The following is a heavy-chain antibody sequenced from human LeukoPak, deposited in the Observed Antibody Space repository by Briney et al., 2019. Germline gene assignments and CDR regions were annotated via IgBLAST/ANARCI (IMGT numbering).Heavy chain of an antibody. CDR1: GGSISSYY. D-gene: IGHD3-10*01. Sequence: PSETLSLTCTVSGGSISSYYWSWIRQPPGKGLEWIGYIYYSGSTNYNPSLKSRVTISVDTSKNQFSLKLSSVTAADTAVYYCARAYYYGSGTTPLGDWFDPWGQGTLVTVSS. CDR2: IYYSGST. J-gene: IGHJ5*02. V-gene: IGHV4-59*01. CDR3: ARAYYYGSGTTPLGDWFDP.